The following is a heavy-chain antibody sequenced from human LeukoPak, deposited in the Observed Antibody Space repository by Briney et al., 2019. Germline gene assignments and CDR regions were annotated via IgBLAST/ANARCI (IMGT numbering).Heavy chain of an antibody. CDR1: GYTFTSYG. CDR3: ARVWVTMVRGVIITDAFDI. CDR2: ISAYNGNT. Sequence: ASVKVSCKASGYTFTSYGISWVRQAPGQGLEWMGWISAYNGNTNYAQKPQGRVTMTTDTSTSTAYMELRSLRSDDTAVYYCARVWVTMVRGVIITDAFDIWGQGTMVTVSS. J-gene: IGHJ3*02. V-gene: IGHV1-18*01. D-gene: IGHD3-10*01.